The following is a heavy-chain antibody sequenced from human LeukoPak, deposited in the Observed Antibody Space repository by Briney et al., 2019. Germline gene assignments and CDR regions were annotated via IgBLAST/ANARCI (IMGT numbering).Heavy chain of an antibody. J-gene: IGHJ5*02. V-gene: IGHV4-34*01. CDR2: INHSGST. D-gene: IGHD1-26*01. CDR3: ARIGYSGSYFGWFDP. CDR1: GGSFSGYY. Sequence: PSETLSLTCAVYGGSFSGYYWSWIRQPPGKGLEWIGEINHSGSTNYNPSLKSRVTISVDTSKNQFSLKLSSVTAADTAVYYCARIGYSGSYFGWFDPWGQGTLVTVSS.